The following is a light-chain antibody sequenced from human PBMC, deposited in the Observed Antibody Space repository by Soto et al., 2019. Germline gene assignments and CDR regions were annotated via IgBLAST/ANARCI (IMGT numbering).Light chain of an antibody. CDR3: QQYDNWWT. Sequence: EIVLTQSPPTLSVSPGQRATLSCRASQSVGSNLAWYQQKPGQAPRLLIHGAFTRATGIPARFSGSWSGTEFTLTISSLQSEDFAVYYCQQYDNWWTFGQGTKVEIK. CDR1: QSVGSN. J-gene: IGKJ1*01. V-gene: IGKV3-15*01. CDR2: GAF.